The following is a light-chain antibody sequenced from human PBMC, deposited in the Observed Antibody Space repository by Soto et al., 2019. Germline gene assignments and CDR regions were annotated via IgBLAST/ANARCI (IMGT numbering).Light chain of an antibody. CDR2: DAS. CDR3: QQRSNWPLT. J-gene: IGKJ4*01. Sequence: EIVLKQSPATLSLSPGERPTLSCRASKSVSSYLAWYQQKPGQAPRLLIYDASNRATGIPARFSGSGSGTDFTLTISSLEPEDFAVYYCQQRSNWPLTFGGGTKVEIK. CDR1: KSVSSY. V-gene: IGKV3-11*01.